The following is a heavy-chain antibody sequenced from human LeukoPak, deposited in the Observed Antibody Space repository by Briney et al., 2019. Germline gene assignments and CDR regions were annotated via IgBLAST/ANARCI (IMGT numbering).Heavy chain of an antibody. CDR2: ISWNSGSI. CDR1: GFTFDDYA. CDR3: ARDGERIAAAGTDY. J-gene: IGHJ4*02. Sequence: HTGRSLRPSCAASGFTFDDYAMHWVRQAPGKGLEWVSGISWNSGSIGYADSVKGRFTISRDNAKNSLYLQMNSLRAEDTALYYCARDGERIAAAGTDYWGQGTLVTVSS. V-gene: IGHV3-9*01. D-gene: IGHD6-13*01.